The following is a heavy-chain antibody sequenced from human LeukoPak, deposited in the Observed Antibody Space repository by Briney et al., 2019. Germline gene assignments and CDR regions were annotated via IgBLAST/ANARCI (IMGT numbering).Heavy chain of an antibody. CDR1: GFTFDDYA. V-gene: IGHV3-21*01. CDR3: ARDYGGPHYFDY. D-gene: IGHD2-15*01. CDR2: ITTATRSYI. Sequence: PGGSLRLSCAASGFTFDDYAMHWVRQAPGKGLEWVSSITTATRSYIYYADSVKGRFTISRDDAKNSLYLQMDSLRAEDTAVYYCARDYGGPHYFDYWGQGTLVTVSS. J-gene: IGHJ4*02.